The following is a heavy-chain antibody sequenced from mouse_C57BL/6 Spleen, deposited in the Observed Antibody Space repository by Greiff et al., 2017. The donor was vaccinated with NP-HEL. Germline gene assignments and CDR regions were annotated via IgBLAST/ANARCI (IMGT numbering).Heavy chain of an antibody. CDR2: INPNNGGT. CDR3: ARHYYGNWYFDV. Sequence: EVQLQQSGPELVKPGASVKISCKASGYTFTDYYMNWVKQSHGKSLEWIGDINPNNGGTSYNQKFKGKATLTVDKSSSTAYMELRSLTSEDSAVYYCARHYYGNWYFDVWGTGTTVTVSS. J-gene: IGHJ1*03. V-gene: IGHV1-26*01. CDR1: GYTFTDYY. D-gene: IGHD2-1*01.